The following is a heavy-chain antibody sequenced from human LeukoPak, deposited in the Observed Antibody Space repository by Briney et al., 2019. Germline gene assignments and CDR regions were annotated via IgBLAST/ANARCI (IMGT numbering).Heavy chain of an antibody. CDR3: AKIGANVGF. V-gene: IGHV3-23*01. J-gene: IGHJ4*02. CDR1: GFSFSSYA. D-gene: IGHD4/OR15-4a*01. CDR2: MSSSDDGR. Sequence: GGSLRLSCATSGFSFSSYAMSWVRQAPGKGLEWVSAMSSSDDGRYYAASVRGRFTISRDNSKNTLYLQMNSLRAEDTAVYYCAKIGANVGFWGQGTLVTVSS.